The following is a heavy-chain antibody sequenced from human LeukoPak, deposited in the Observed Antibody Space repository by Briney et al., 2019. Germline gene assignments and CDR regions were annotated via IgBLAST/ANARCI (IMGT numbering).Heavy chain of an antibody. D-gene: IGHD2-2*01. CDR2: IGSTET. CDR3: AKDSCSSNSCFWDY. Sequence: GGSLRLSCTASGLTFNIFAMSWVRQAPGKGLEWVSTIGSTETYYAHSVKGRFTISRDNSKNTLYLQMNSLRAEDTAIYYCAKDSCSSNSCFWDYWGQGTLVTVSS. J-gene: IGHJ4*02. CDR1: GLTFNIFA. V-gene: IGHV3-23*01.